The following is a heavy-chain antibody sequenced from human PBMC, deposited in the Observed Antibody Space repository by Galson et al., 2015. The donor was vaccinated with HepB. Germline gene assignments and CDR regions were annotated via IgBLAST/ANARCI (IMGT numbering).Heavy chain of an antibody. Sequence: QSGAEVKKPGESLRISCKGSGYSFNSYRISWVRQMPGKGLEWIGRIDPSDSYTNYSPSFQGHVTISADKSISTAYLQWSSLKASETAMYYCARRRAGRYYDSSGDFNLWGQGTLITVPS. J-gene: IGHJ5*02. CDR3: ARRRAGRYYDSSGDFNL. D-gene: IGHD3-22*01. CDR2: IDPSDSYT. CDR1: GYSFNSYR. V-gene: IGHV5-10-1*01.